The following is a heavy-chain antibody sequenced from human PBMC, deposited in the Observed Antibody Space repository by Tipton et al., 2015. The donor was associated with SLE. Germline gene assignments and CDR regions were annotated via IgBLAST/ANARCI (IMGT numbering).Heavy chain of an antibody. D-gene: IGHD6-19*01. CDR1: GDSISHYY. J-gene: IGHJ3*02. CDR2: IFHSGST. CDR3: ARDRGRGWPGAAFDI. Sequence: PGLVKPSETLSLTCTVSGDSISHYYWSWIRQPPGKGLEWIGYIFHSGSTNYKPSLKSRATISLDTSRNQFSLRLTSVTAADTAVYFCARDRGRGWPGAAFDIWGQGTSVYVSS. V-gene: IGHV4-59*01.